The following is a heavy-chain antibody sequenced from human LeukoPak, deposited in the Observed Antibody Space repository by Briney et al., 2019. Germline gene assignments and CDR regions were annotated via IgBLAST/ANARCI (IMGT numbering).Heavy chain of an antibody. CDR1: GFTFSSYS. CDR3: ARDGSSGWTWYFDY. CDR2: ITSSSTI. Sequence: PGGSLRLSCAASGFTFSSYSMNWVRQAPGKGLEWVSYITSSSTIYYADSVEGRFTISRDNAKNSLYLQMNSLRDEDTAVYYCARDGSSGWTWYFDYWGQGTLVTVSS. D-gene: IGHD6-19*01. V-gene: IGHV3-48*02. J-gene: IGHJ4*02.